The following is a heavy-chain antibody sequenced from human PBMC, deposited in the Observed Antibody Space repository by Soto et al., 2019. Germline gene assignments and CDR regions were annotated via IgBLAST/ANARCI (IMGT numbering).Heavy chain of an antibody. Sequence: GGSLRLSXXASXXXXXXXXXXXXXQAPGXGLEWVXXXXSKTDRGTKDYAAPVKGRFTISRDDSKNTLYLQMNSLKTEDTAVYYCTTIDITIFGVVISAPFRIWGQGTMVTVSS. V-gene: IGHV3-15*01. J-gene: IGHJ3*02. CDR2: XXSKTDRGTK. CDR1: XXXXXXXX. CDR3: TTIDITIFGVVISAPFRI. D-gene: IGHD3-3*01.